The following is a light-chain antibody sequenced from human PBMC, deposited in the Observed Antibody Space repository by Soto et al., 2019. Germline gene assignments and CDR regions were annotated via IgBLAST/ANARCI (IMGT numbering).Light chain of an antibody. CDR2: AAS. CDR1: QGISNY. Sequence: DIPMTQSPSSLSASVGDRVTITCRASQGISNYLAWYQQKPGEVPKLLIYAASTLQSGVPSRFSDSGSGTDFTFTISSLQTADGLSYYYQMYNTTPFTFGPGTKVEIK. J-gene: IGKJ3*01. V-gene: IGKV1-27*01. CDR3: QMYNTTPFT.